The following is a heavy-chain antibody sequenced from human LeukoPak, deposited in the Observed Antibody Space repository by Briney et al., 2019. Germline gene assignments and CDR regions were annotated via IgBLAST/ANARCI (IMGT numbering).Heavy chain of an antibody. CDR3: ARPLMVRGVIRFDY. CDR2: INHSGST. V-gene: IGHV4-34*01. J-gene: IGHJ4*02. Sequence: SETLSLTCAVYGGSFSGYYWSWIRQPPGKGLEWIGEINHSGSTNYNPSLKSRVTISVDTSKNQFSLKLSSVTAADTAVYYCARPLMVRGVIRFDYWGQGTLVTVSS. CDR1: GGSFSGYY. D-gene: IGHD3-10*01.